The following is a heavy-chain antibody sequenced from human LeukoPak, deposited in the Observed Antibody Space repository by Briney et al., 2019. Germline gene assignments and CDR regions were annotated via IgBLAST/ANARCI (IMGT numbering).Heavy chain of an antibody. CDR2: MYYRGNT. V-gene: IGHV4-59*01. CDR1: GGSISSYY. CDR3: ATGVHGTAADGDYYFDY. D-gene: IGHD6-13*01. J-gene: IGHJ4*02. Sequence: SETLSLTCTVSGGSISSYYWSWIRQPPGKGLEWIGYMYYRGNTNYDPSLKSRVTISIDTPNNQFSLRLSSVTAADTAVYYCATGVHGTAADGDYYFDYWGQGTLVTVSS.